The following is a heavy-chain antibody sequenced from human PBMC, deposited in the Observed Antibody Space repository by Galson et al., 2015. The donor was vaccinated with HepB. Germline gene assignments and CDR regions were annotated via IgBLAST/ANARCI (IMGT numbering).Heavy chain of an antibody. CDR1: GFIFSDYV. CDR3: ARETGSGRGRGDY. CDR2: ISYDGTNT. V-gene: IGHV3-30*04. Sequence: SLRLSCAASGFIFSDYVFHWVRQAPGKGLEWLTVISYDGTNTYYADSVKGRFTISRGNSNNTLYLQMDSMTPDDTATYYCARETGSGRGRGDYWGQGTLVTVSS. D-gene: IGHD3-10*01. J-gene: IGHJ4*02.